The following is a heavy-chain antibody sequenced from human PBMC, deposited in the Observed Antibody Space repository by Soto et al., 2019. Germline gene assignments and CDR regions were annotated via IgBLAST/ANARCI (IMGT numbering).Heavy chain of an antibody. V-gene: IGHV1-69*01. Sequence: QVQLAQSGAEVKKPGSSVKVSCKASGGTFSSYAISWVRQAPGQGLEWMGGIIPIFGTANYAQKFQGRVTITADESTSTAYMELSSLRSEDTAVYYCAREGPLYSSPPGRFDPWGQGTLVTVSS. CDR3: AREGPLYSSPPGRFDP. J-gene: IGHJ5*02. D-gene: IGHD6-13*01. CDR2: IIPIFGTA. CDR1: GGTFSSYA.